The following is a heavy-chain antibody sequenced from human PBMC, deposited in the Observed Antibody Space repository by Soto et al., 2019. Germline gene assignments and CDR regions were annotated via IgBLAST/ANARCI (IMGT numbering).Heavy chain of an antibody. CDR2: ISSSDNTI. V-gene: IGHV3-11*01. J-gene: IGHJ4*02. Sequence: GGSLRLSCAASGFTFSDYYMNWIRQAPGKGLEWVSNISSSDNTIYYADSVKGRFTISRDNAKNSLYLQMSSLRAEDTAVYYCARDSRPVTLWGQGTLVTVSS. D-gene: IGHD2-15*01. CDR3: ARDSRPVTL. CDR1: GFTFSDYY.